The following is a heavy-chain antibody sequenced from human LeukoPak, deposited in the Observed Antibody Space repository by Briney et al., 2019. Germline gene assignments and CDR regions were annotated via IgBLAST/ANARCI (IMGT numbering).Heavy chain of an antibody. CDR1: GYTFTSYG. CDR2: INAYNGNT. CDR3: ARDRGGDYGAYSGGYNWFDP. J-gene: IGHJ5*02. Sequence: ASVKVSCKASGYTFTSYGISWVRQAPGQGLEWMGWINAYNGNTNYAQKLQGRVTMTTDTSTSTAYLELRSLRSADTAVYYCARDRGGDYGAYSGGYNWFDPWGQGTLVTVSS. V-gene: IGHV1-18*01. D-gene: IGHD4-17*01.